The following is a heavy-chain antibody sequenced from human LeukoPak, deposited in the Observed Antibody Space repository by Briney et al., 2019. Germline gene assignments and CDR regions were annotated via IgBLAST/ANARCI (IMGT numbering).Heavy chain of an antibody. V-gene: IGHV3-33*01. Sequence: GRSLRLSCAASGFTFSSYGMPWVRQAPGKGLEWVAVIWYDGSNKYYADSVKGRFTISRDNSKNTLYLQMNSLRAEDTAVYYCARDLRSTRLDYWGQGTLVTVSS. CDR2: IWYDGSNK. CDR3: ARDLRSTRLDY. D-gene: IGHD2-2*01. J-gene: IGHJ4*02. CDR1: GFTFSSYG.